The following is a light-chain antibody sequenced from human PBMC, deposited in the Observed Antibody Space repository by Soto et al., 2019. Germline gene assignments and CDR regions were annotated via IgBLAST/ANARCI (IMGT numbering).Light chain of an antibody. CDR3: QQHADYPIT. Sequence: DIQMTQSPSTLSASIGDTVTITCRASDNIDTWLAWFQQKPGKAPNLLIYKASTLEAGVPSRFSGSASGTEFTLTISSLQPDDFATYYCQQHADYPITFGGGTKVEI. CDR1: DNIDTW. CDR2: KAS. V-gene: IGKV1-5*03. J-gene: IGKJ4*01.